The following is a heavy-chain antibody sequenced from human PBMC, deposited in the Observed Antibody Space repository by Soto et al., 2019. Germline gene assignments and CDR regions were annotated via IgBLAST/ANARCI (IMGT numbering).Heavy chain of an antibody. D-gene: IGHD3-9*01. CDR1: GGSISSSSYY. J-gene: IGHJ4*02. Sequence: SETLSLTCTVSGGSISSSSYYWGWIRQPPGKGLEWIGSIYYSGSTYYNPSLKSRVTISVDTSKNQFSLKLSSVTAADTAVYYCARFNLPHYDILTGYALGHFDYWAQGTLVTVSS. V-gene: IGHV4-39*01. CDR3: ARFNLPHYDILTGYALGHFDY. CDR2: IYYSGST.